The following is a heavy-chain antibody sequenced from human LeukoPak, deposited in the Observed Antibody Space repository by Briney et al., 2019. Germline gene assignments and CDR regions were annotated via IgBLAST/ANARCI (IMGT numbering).Heavy chain of an antibody. V-gene: IGHV1-8*01. CDR3: AKLPRGTWNWFDP. CDR1: GYTFTSYD. J-gene: IGHJ5*02. Sequence: GASVKVSCKASGYTFTSYDINWVRQATGQGLEWMGWMNPNSGNTGYAQKFQGRVTMTRNTSISTAYMELSSLRSEDTAVYYCAKLPRGTWNWFDPWGQGTLVTVSS. D-gene: IGHD1/OR15-1a*01. CDR2: MNPNSGNT.